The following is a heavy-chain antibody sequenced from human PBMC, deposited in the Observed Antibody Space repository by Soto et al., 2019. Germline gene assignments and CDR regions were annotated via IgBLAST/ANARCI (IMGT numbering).Heavy chain of an antibody. V-gene: IGHV1-69*12. D-gene: IGHD5-18*01. CDR2: IIPIFGTA. CDR3: AVKARGYSYGHYWYGMDV. Sequence: QVQLVQSGAEVKKPGSSVKVSCKASGGTFSSYAISWVRQAPGQGLEWMGGIIPIFGTANYAQKFQGRVTVTADESKSTAYMELSSLRSEDTAVYYCAVKARGYSYGHYWYGMDVWGQGTTVTVSS. CDR1: GGTFSSYA. J-gene: IGHJ6*02.